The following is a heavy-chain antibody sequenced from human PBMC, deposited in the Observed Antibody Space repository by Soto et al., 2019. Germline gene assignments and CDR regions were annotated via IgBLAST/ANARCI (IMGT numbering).Heavy chain of an antibody. Sequence: VGSLRLSCAASGFTFSSDAMSWVRQAPGKGLEWVSAISGSGGSTYYADSVKGRFTISRDNPKNTLYLQMNSLRAEDTAVYYCAKDTDETYYYDSSGFDYWGQGTLVTVSS. V-gene: IGHV3-23*01. D-gene: IGHD3-22*01. CDR1: GFTFSSDA. CDR2: ISGSGGST. CDR3: AKDTDETYYYDSSGFDY. J-gene: IGHJ4*02.